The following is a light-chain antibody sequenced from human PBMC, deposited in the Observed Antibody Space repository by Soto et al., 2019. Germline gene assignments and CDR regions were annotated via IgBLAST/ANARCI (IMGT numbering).Light chain of an antibody. J-gene: IGLJ1*01. Sequence: SVLPQPASVSGVPGQRVTISCTGSSSNIGAGYDVHWYQQLPGTAPKLLIYGNSNRPSGVPDRFSGSKSGTSASLAITGLQAEDETDYYCQSYDSSLSGHYVFGTGTKVTVL. CDR1: SSNIGAGYD. V-gene: IGLV1-40*01. CDR3: QSYDSSLSGHYV. CDR2: GNS.